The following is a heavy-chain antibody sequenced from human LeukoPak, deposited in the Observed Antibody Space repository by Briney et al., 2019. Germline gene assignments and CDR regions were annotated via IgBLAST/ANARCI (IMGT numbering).Heavy chain of an antibody. J-gene: IGHJ4*02. Sequence: PGGSLRLSCAASGFTFSSYGMHWVRQAPGKGLEWVAVISYDGSNKYCADSVKGRFTISRDNSKNTLYLQTNSLRAEDTAVYYCAKDDYDILTGYYGATPYWGQGTLVTVSS. CDR3: AKDDYDILTGYYGATPY. CDR2: ISYDGSNK. CDR1: GFTFSSYG. D-gene: IGHD3-9*01. V-gene: IGHV3-30*18.